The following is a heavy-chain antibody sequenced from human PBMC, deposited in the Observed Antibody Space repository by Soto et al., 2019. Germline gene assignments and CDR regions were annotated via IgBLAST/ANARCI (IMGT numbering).Heavy chain of an antibody. CDR2: IYYSGST. Sequence: SETLSLTCTVSGGSISSYYWSWIRQPPGKGLEWIGYIYYSGSTNYNPSLKSRVTISVDTSKNQFSLKLSSVTAADTAAYYCARYHYYDSSGYQNYGMDVWGQGTTVTVSS. CDR3: ARYHYYDSSGYQNYGMDV. D-gene: IGHD3-22*01. V-gene: IGHV4-59*01. J-gene: IGHJ6*02. CDR1: GGSISSYY.